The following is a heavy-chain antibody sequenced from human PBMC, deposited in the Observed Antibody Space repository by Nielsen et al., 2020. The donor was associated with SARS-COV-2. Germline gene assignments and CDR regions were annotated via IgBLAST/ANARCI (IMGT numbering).Heavy chain of an antibody. V-gene: IGHV1-46*01. J-gene: IGHJ3*02. Sequence: ASVKVSCKASRYTFTSYDINWVRQAPRQGPEWMGIINPSGGSTNYAQKFQGRVTITADDSTSTAYMELSSLRSEDTAVYYCARVGVTIFGVAEHAFEIWGQGTMVTVSS. CDR2: INPSGGST. CDR3: ARVGVTIFGVAEHAFEI. CDR1: RYTFTSYD. D-gene: IGHD3-3*01.